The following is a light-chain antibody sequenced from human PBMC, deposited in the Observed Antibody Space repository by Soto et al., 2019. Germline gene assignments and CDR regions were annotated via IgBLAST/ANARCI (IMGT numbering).Light chain of an antibody. J-gene: IGKJ5*01. Sequence: EIVLTQSPCTLTLSTGQRATLSCRASQSVSSGYLAWYQQKPGQAPRPLIRGASSRATGIPDRFSGSGSGTDFTLTISRLEPEDFAVYYCQQYGSSPITFGQGTRLEIK. CDR3: QQYGSSPIT. V-gene: IGKV3-20*01. CDR2: GAS. CDR1: QSVSSGY.